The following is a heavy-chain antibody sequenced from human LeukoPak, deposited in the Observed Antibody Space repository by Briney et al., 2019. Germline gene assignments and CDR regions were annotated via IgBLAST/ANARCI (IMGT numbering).Heavy chain of an antibody. V-gene: IGHV4-39*07. CDR3: ARDGYSGSDAL. CDR2: FYYSGST. J-gene: IGHJ4*02. Sequence: NTSETLSLTCTVSGGSISSRPYCWGWIRQPPGKGLEWLGSFYYSGSTSYRSSLKSRLSISVDTSQNQFYLKLSSVTAADTAVYYCARDGYSGSDALWGQGTLVTVSS. D-gene: IGHD5-12*01. CDR1: GGSISSRPYC.